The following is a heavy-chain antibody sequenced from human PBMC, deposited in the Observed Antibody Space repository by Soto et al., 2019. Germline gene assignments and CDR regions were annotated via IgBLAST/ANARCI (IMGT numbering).Heavy chain of an antibody. V-gene: IGHV4-30-4*01. CDR1: GVSFSSGDYY. CDR3: ENLDMITFGGVIGTNDEFDA. Sequence: SETLSLTCTVSGVSFSSGDYYWSWIRQPPGKGLEWIGYIYYSDNTYSNPSLKSRVAISEDTSRNQFSLRLSSVTAADTAVYYCENLDMITFGGVIGTNDEFDAWGKGIMVTVSS. J-gene: IGHJ3*01. CDR2: IYYSDNT. D-gene: IGHD3-16*02.